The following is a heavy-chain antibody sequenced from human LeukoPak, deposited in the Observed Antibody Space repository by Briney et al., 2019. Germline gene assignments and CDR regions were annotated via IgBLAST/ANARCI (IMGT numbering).Heavy chain of an antibody. J-gene: IGHJ3*02. CDR3: ARVGSSSWYALSSFDI. Sequence: PGGSLRLSCAGSGFTFSTFGMHWVRQAPGKGLEWVSYISSSGSTIYYADSVKGRFTISRDNAKNSLYLQMNSLRAEDTAVYYCARVGSSSWYALSSFDIWGQGTMVTVSS. V-gene: IGHV3-48*04. CDR1: GFTFSTFG. D-gene: IGHD6-13*01. CDR2: ISSSGSTI.